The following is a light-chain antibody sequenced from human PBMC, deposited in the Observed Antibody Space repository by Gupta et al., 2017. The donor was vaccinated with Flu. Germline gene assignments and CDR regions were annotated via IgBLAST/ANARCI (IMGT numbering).Light chain of an antibody. V-gene: IGLV2-14*01. CDR3: TSFTSSGSWV. Sequence: QSALTQPASVSGSPGPSITISCTGTSNDVGDYNYVSWYQQHPGKAPKLMIYEVTNRPSGVSNRFSGSKSGITASLTISGLLADDEADYYCTSFTSSGSWVFGGGTKLTVL. J-gene: IGLJ3*02. CDR1: SNDVGDYNY. CDR2: EVT.